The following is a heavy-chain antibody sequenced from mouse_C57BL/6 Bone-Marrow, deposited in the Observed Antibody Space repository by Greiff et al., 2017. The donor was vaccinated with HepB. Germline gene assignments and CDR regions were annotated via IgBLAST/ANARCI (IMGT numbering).Heavy chain of an antibody. Sequence: EVKLVESGPGLAKPSQTLSLTCSVTGYSITSDYWNWIRKFPGNKLEYMGYISYSGSTYYNPSLNSRISITRDTSKNQYYLQLNSVTTEDTATYYCAIDGSSRYWYFDVWGTGTTVTVSS. J-gene: IGHJ1*03. CDR3: AIDGSSRYWYFDV. D-gene: IGHD1-1*01. CDR1: GYSITSDY. V-gene: IGHV3-8*01. CDR2: ISYSGST.